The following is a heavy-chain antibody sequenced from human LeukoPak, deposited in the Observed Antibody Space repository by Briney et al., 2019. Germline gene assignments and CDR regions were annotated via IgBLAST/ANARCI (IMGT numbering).Heavy chain of an antibody. V-gene: IGHV4-30-4*08. Sequence: SETLSLTCTVSGGSISRGDYYWSWIRQSPGKGLEWIGCIYYSGSTYYYNPSLKSRITISVDTSKNQFSLKLSSVTAADTAIYYCASNDCSDTRCSGANWFDPWGQGTLVTVSS. CDR2: IYYSGSTY. D-gene: IGHD2-2*01. CDR3: ASNDCSDTRCSGANWFDP. J-gene: IGHJ5*02. CDR1: GGSISRGDYY.